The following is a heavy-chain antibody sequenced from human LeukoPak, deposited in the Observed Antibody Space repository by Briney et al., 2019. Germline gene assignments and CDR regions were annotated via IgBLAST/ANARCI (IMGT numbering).Heavy chain of an antibody. J-gene: IGHJ6*03. D-gene: IGHD2-2*01. Sequence: ASVNVSCKASGYTFTDYYIHWVRQAPGQGLEWMGWINPNSGGRSYAQKFQGRVTMTRDTSISTTYLDLSRLRSDDTAVYYCARGGGGCSSASCSWTDYFYYMDVWGTGTTVTVPS. V-gene: IGHV1-2*02. CDR3: ARGGGGCSSASCSWTDYFYYMDV. CDR1: GYTFTDYY. CDR2: INPNSGGR.